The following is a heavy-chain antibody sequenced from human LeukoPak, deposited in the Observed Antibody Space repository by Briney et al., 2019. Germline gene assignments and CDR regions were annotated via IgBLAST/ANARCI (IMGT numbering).Heavy chain of an antibody. V-gene: IGHV1-69*13. D-gene: IGHD3-3*01. CDR1: GGTFSSYA. CDR2: IIPIFGTA. CDR3: ATLGPPFGVVPGYYYYGMDV. J-gene: IGHJ6*02. Sequence: SVKVSCKASGGTFSSYAISWVRQAPGQGLEWMGGIIPIFGTANYAQKFQGRVTITADESTSTAYMELSSLRSEDTAVYYCATLGPPFGVVPGYYYYGMDVWGQGTTVTVSS.